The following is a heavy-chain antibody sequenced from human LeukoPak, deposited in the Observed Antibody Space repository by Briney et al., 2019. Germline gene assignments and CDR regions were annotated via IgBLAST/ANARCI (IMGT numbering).Heavy chain of an antibody. V-gene: IGHV3-23*01. CDR2: ISGGGGTT. Sequence: GGSLRLSCAAAGFTFNTYAMSWVRQSPGKGLEWVSAISGGGGTTYYADSVKGRFAISRDDSKSTLFLQMNSLRAEDTAVYYCARDLVVVPDYWGQGTLVTVSS. CDR1: GFTFNTYA. D-gene: IGHD3-22*01. CDR3: ARDLVVVPDY. J-gene: IGHJ4*02.